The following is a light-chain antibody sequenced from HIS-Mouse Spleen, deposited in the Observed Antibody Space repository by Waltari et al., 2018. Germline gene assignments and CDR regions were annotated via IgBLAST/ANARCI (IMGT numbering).Light chain of an antibody. J-gene: IGKJ1*01. CDR1: QSLLHSNGYNY. V-gene: IGKV2-28*01. Sequence: DIVMTQSPLSLPVTPGEPASIPFRSSQSLLHSNGYNYLDWYLQKPGQSPQLLIYLGSNRASGVPDRFSGSGSGTDFTLKISRVEAEDVGVYYCMQALQTSWTFGQGTKVEIK. CDR2: LGS. CDR3: MQALQTSWT.